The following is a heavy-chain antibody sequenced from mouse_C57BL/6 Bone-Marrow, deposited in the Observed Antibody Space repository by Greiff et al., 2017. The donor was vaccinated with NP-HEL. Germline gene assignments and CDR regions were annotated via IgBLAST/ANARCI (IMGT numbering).Heavy chain of an antibody. CDR1: GYTFPSYG. Sequence: VQLVESGAELARPGASVKLSCKASGYTFPSYGISWVKQRTGQGLEWIGEIYPRSGNTYYNEKFKGKATLTADKSSSTAYMELRSLTSEDSAVYFCAITTVVATEAYWGQGTLVTVSA. CDR2: IYPRSGNT. V-gene: IGHV1-81*01. D-gene: IGHD1-1*01. CDR3: AITTVVATEAY. J-gene: IGHJ3*01.